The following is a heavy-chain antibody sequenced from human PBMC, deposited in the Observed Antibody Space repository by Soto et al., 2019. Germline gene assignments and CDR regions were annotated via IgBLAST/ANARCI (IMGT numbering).Heavy chain of an antibody. D-gene: IGHD6-13*01. CDR1: GVTFSSYA. CDR2: ISGGGGSA. CDR3: AKVGSSWYSHFDY. Sequence: EVQLLESGGGLVQPGGSLRLSCAASGVTFSSYAMNWVRQTPGKGLEWVSIISGGGGSAYYADSVKGRFSISRDNSKNTLYLQMNSLRAEDTAVYYCAKVGSSWYSHFDYWGQGTLVTVS. V-gene: IGHV3-23*01. J-gene: IGHJ4*02.